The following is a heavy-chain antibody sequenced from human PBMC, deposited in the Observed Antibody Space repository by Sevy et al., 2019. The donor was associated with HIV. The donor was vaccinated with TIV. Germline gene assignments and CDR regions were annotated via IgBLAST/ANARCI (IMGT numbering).Heavy chain of an antibody. CDR2: IIPICGTA. CDR3: AGGSSEGPAHYGMDV. V-gene: IGHV1-69*13. CDR1: GGTFSSYA. J-gene: IGHJ6*02. Sequence: ASVKVSCKASGGTFSSYAISWVRPAPGQGRDWMGGIIPICGTANYAQKFQGRVTITADESTSPAYMELSSRRSEDTAVYYCAGGSSEGPAHYGMDVWGQGTTVTVSS. D-gene: IGHD6-25*01.